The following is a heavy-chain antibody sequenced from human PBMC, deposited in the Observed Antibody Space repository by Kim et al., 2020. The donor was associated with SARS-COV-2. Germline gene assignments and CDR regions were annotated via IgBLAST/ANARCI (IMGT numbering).Heavy chain of an antibody. Sequence: GGSLRLSCAASGFTVSNNYMSWVRQTPGKGLEWVSIIYYDGTTYYTDSVKDRFTISRDNSKNTLHLQMNSMRAEDAAAYYCSRWSETYFDYGCQGSLLT. CDR3: SRWSETYFDY. V-gene: IGHV3-66*01. CDR1: GFTVSNNY. D-gene: IGHD3-3*01. J-gene: IGHJ4*02. CDR2: IYYDGTT.